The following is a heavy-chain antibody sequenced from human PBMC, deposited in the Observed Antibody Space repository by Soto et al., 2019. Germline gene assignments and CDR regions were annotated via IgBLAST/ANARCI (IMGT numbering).Heavy chain of an antibody. CDR1: GFPFTSYG. D-gene: IGHD3-10*01. V-gene: IGHV3-30*03. J-gene: IGHJ4*02. CDR2: ISYDGSDK. CDR3: AGGQYYFDY. Sequence: QVQLVESGGGVVQPGRSLRLSCAASGFPFTSYGMHWVREGPDKGLEWVAIISYDGSDKYYADSVKGRFTISRDNSKNTLYLQMNRLRPEDTALYYCAGGQYYFDYRGQGTLVIVSS.